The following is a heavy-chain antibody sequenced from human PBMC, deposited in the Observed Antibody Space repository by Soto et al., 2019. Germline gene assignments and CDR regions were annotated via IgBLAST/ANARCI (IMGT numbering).Heavy chain of an antibody. V-gene: IGHV5-10-1*01. CDR2: IDPSDSYT. Sequence: PGESLKISCKGSGYSFTSYWISWVRQMPGKGLEWMGRIDPSDSYTNYSPSFQGHVTISADKSISTAYLQWSSLKASDTAMYYCARRGRYCSSTSCSPADYYYYYGMDVWGQGTTVTVSS. J-gene: IGHJ6*02. D-gene: IGHD2-2*01. CDR1: GYSFTSYW. CDR3: ARRGRYCSSTSCSPADYYYYYGMDV.